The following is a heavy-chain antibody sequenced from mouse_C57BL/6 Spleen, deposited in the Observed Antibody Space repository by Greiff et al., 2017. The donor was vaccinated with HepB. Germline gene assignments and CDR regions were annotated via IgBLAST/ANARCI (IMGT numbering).Heavy chain of an antibody. CDR1: GFTFSDYY. CDR2: INYDGSST. J-gene: IGHJ3*01. CDR3: AREDGSSGFAY. V-gene: IGHV5-16*01. Sequence: EVHLVESEGGLVQPGSSMKLSCTASGFTFSDYYMAWVRQVPEKGLEWVANINYDGSSTYYLDSLKSRFIISRDNAKNILYLQMSSLKSEDTATYYCAREDGSSGFAYWGQGTLVTVSA. D-gene: IGHD1-1*01.